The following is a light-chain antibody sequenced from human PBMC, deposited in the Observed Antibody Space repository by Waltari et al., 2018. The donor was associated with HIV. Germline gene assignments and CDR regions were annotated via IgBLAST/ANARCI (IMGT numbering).Light chain of an antibody. J-gene: IGKJ4*01. V-gene: IGKV3-11*01. CDR2: DAS. CDR3: QQRFNWVT. CDR1: QSVGTL. Sequence: ETVLTQSPATLSLSPGGRATLSCRASQSVGTLLAWYQQKPGQAPRLLISDASNRATGIPARFSGSGSGTDFTLTISSLEPDDFAVYYCQQRFNWVTFGGGTKVEIK.